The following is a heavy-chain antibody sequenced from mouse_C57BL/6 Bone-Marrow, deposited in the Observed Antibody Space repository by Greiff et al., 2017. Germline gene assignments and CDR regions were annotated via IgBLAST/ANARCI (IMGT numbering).Heavy chain of an antibody. CDR2: IDPSDSYT. V-gene: IGHV1-50*01. J-gene: IGHJ3*01. CDR1: GYTFTSYW. Sequence: QVQLQQPGAELVKPGASVKLSCKASGYTFTSYWLQWVKQRPGQGLEWIGEIDPSDSYTNYTQKFKGKATLTVDTSSSTAYMQLSSLTSEDSAVYYCARLGFAYWGQGTLVTVSA. CDR3: ARLGFAY.